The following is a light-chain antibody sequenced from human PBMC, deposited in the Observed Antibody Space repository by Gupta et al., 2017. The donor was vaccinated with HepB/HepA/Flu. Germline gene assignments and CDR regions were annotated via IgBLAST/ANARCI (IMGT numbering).Light chain of an antibody. CDR3: STWDDGLNGVV. CDR1: SSNIGSNT. V-gene: IGLV1-44*01. Sequence: SVLIQPPSASATPGQRVTTSCSGSSSNIGSNTVNCYQQVPGTAPRLLIYSYNQQPSGVPDRFSASKSGTSASLAISGLQSEDEAEYYCSTWDDGLNGVVFGGGTKLTVL. J-gene: IGLJ2*01. CDR2: SYN.